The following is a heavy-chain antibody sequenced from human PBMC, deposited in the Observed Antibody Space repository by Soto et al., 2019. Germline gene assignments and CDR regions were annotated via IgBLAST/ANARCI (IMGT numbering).Heavy chain of an antibody. D-gene: IGHD5-18*01. CDR1: GGSINTFY. CDR3: AREGSYCVYNVAHGIQLWSCDC. J-gene: IGHJ4*02. CDR2: IFSSGST. Sequence: SETLSLTCTVSGGSINTFYWIWVRQPAGKGLEWIGRIFSSGSTSFNPSLESRVAMSVDTSKNHFSLNLSSVTAADMAVYYCAREGSYCVYNVAHGIQLWSCDCCGQGALGTVSS. V-gene: IGHV4-4*07.